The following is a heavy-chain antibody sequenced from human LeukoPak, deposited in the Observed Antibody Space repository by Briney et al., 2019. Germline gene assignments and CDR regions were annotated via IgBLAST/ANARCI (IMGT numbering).Heavy chain of an antibody. CDR3: AKKGTSGYLPL. Sequence: GGSLRLSCAASGFAFGSYGMSWVRQAPGKGLEWVSAIGDGGTATFYADSVQGRFTVSRDNSKNTLFLQMNSLRAEDTAVYYCAKKGTSGYLPLWGQGTLVTVSS. D-gene: IGHD1-7*01. CDR1: GFAFGSYG. V-gene: IGHV3-23*01. CDR2: IGDGGTAT. J-gene: IGHJ4*01.